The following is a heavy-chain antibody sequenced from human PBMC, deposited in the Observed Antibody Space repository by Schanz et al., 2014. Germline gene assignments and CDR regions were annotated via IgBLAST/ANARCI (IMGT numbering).Heavy chain of an antibody. D-gene: IGHD5-12*01. CDR3: AREKGHGYSGLS. Sequence: QVQLVQSGAEVKRPGSSVKVSCKASGGTFSSYTISWVRQAPGQGLEWMGRIIPILGVANNAQKFQGRVTMTRDTSTSTVYMELSSLRSEDTAVYYCAREKGHGYSGLSWGQGTLVIVSS. CDR2: IIPILGVA. CDR1: GGTFSSYT. V-gene: IGHV1-69*08. J-gene: IGHJ5*02.